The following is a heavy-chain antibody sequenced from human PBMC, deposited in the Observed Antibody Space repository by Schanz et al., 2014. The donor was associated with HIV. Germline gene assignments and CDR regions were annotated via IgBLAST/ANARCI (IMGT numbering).Heavy chain of an antibody. CDR2: RRVKSDSYAT. J-gene: IGHJ6*02. Sequence: QLVESGGGLIQPGGSLRLSCVFSGFTVSNNHLSWVRQAPGKGLEWVARRRVKSDSYATEYAASVTGRFTISRDDSKNSVYLQMNSLNIEDTAVYYCRGYRFYYGMDVWGQGTTVTVSS. CDR3: RGYRFYYGMDV. D-gene: IGHD5-18*01. V-gene: IGHV3-72*01. CDR1: GFTVSNNH.